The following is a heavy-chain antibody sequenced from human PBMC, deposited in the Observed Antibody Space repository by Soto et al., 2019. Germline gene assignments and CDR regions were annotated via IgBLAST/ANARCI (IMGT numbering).Heavy chain of an antibody. CDR1: GGSFSGYY. D-gene: IGHD3-9*01. J-gene: IGHJ6*02. Sequence: NPSETLSLTCAVYGGSFSGYYWSWIRQPPGKGLEWIGEINHSGSTNYNPSLKSRVTISVDTSKNQFSLKLSSVTAADTAVYYCARGGYYDILTGYYIYYYGMDVWGQGTTVTVSS. CDR2: INHSGST. V-gene: IGHV4-34*01. CDR3: ARGGYYDILTGYYIYYYGMDV.